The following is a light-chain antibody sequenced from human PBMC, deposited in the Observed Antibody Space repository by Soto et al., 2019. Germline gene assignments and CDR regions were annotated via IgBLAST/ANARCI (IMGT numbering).Light chain of an antibody. Sequence: QSALTQPASVSGSPGQSITISCTGTSSDIGNYNYVSWYQQHPGKAPKLIIYEVNNRPSGVSNRFSGSKSGNTASLTVSGLQAEDEADYFCSSYALGSTLVFGGGTKLTVL. J-gene: IGLJ2*01. CDR2: EVN. V-gene: IGLV2-14*01. CDR1: SSDIGNYNY. CDR3: SSYALGSTLV.